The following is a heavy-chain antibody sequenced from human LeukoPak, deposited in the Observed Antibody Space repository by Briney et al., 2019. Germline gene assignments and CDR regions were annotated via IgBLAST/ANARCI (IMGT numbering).Heavy chain of an antibody. CDR3: VKDGRRSPPC. J-gene: IGHJ4*02. CDR1: GLTFPRYA. D-gene: IGHD2-15*01. CDR2: ISGSGRDT. Sequence: GGSLRLSCAASGLTFPRYASAWVRQAPGRGLQWVSGISGSGRDTFYSDSVKGRFTISRDNSKNTHYLQMSSLTAEDTAVYYCVKDGRRSPPCWGQGALVTVSS. V-gene: IGHV3-23*01.